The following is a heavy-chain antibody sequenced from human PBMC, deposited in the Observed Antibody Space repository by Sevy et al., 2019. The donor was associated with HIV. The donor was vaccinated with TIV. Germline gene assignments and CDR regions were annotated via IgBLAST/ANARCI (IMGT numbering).Heavy chain of an antibody. CDR1: GFTFSNVW. CDR2: IKSKIDGGTI. J-gene: IGHJ6*02. D-gene: IGHD2-2*01. V-gene: IGHV3-15*01. CDR3: TTEAVDCSTTTCSLAMDV. Sequence: GGSLRLSCAASGFTFSNVWMSWVRQAPGKGLEWVGRIKSKIDGGTIDYPAPVKVRFTISRDDSKNRLYLQMNSLKTEDTAVYYCTTEAVDCSTTTCSLAMDVWGQGTTVTVSS.